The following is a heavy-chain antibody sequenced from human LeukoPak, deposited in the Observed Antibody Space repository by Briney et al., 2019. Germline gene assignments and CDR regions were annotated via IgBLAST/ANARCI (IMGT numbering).Heavy chain of an antibody. V-gene: IGHV1-46*01. CDR1: GYTFTTYY. Sequence: ASVKVSCKASGYTFTTYYMHWVRQVPGQGLEWMGIINPSGGSTTYAQKIQGRVTMTRDTPTSTFYMELSSLRSEDTAVYYCARGGHIENWWGSFDYWGQGTLLTVSS. CDR2: INPSGGST. CDR3: ARGGHIENWWGSFDY. J-gene: IGHJ4*02. D-gene: IGHD2-21*01.